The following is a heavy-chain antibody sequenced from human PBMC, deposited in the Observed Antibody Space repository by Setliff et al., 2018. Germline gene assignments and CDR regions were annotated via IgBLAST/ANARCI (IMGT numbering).Heavy chain of an antibody. CDR2: ISYDGSNK. CDR1: GFTFSSYG. CDR3: AKGGRGYSGWRPRHYYYMDV. V-gene: IGHV3-30*18. D-gene: IGHD5-12*01. Sequence: PGGSLRLSCAASGFTFSSYGMNWVRQAPGKGLEWVAVISYDGSNKYYADSVKGRFTISRDNSKNTLYLQMNSLRAEDTAVYYCAKGGRGYSGWRPRHYYYMDVWGKGTTVTVSS. J-gene: IGHJ6*03.